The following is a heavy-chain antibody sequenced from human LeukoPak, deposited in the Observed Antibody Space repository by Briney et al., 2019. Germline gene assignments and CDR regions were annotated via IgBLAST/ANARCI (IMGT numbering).Heavy chain of an antibody. CDR1: GYTFTTYA. CDR2: IDGDNGNT. J-gene: IGHJ5*02. V-gene: IGHV1-3*01. Sequence: ASVKVSCKASGYTFTTYAMHWVRQAPGQRLEWMGWIDGDNGNTKYSQKFQGRVTITRDTSAYTAYMELRSLSSADTAVYFCARAPYDILTGYSLNWFDPWGQGTLVTVSS. CDR3: ARAPYDILTGYSLNWFDP. D-gene: IGHD3-9*01.